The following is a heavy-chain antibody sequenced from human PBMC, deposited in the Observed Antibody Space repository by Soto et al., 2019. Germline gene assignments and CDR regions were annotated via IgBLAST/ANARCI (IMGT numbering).Heavy chain of an antibody. Sequence: GGSLRLSCEASGFTFANYAMTWVRQAPGKGLAWISTISDSGVSTYYADSVKGRFTISRDNSKNTLYLQMNSLRAEDTAVYFCAKVPFVGWEVRESDFWGQGTLVTVSS. CDR2: ISDSGVST. V-gene: IGHV3-23*01. J-gene: IGHJ4*02. CDR1: GFTFANYA. CDR3: AKVPFVGWEVRESDF. D-gene: IGHD1-26*01.